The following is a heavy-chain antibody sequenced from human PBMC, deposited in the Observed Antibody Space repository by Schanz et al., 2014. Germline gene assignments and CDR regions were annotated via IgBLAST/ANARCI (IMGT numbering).Heavy chain of an antibody. V-gene: IGHV3-23*01. J-gene: IGHJ6*02. D-gene: IGHD1-26*01. CDR3: VKDLQRELLRDDHYYGMDV. CDR2: ISGSVGSS. CDR1: GFTFSSYA. Sequence: EVQLLESGGGLVQPGGSLRLSCAASGFTFSSYAMSWVRQAPGKGLEWFSAISGSVGSSYYADSVKGRFTISRDNSDNTRYLQMNNLRAEDTAVYYCVKDLQRELLRDDHYYGMDVWGQGTTVTVSS.